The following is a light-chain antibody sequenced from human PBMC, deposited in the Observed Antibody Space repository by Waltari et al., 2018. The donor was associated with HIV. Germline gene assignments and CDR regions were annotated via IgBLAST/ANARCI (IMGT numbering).Light chain of an antibody. CDR3: HQSYSYPRT. CDR2: AAS. CDR1: QTVGSY. J-gene: IGKJ1*01. V-gene: IGKV1-39*01. Sequence: DIDMTQSPSSLSASVGDRVTITCRASQTVGSYLTWYQQKPGKDPKVLIYAASSLESGVPSRFSGSGSGTDFTLTIDSLQPEDFATYFCHQSYSYPRTFGQGTKVEIK.